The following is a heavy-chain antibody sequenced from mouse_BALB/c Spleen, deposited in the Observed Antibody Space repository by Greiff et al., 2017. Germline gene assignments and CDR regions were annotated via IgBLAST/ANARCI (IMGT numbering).Heavy chain of an antibody. Sequence: VQLVESGPGLVAPSQSLSITCTVSGFSLTSYGVHWVRQPPGKGLEWLGVIWAGGSTNYNSALMSRLSISKDNSKSQVFLKMNSLQTDDTAMYYCARVSTIITTEFAYWGQGTLVTVSA. CDR3: ARVSTIITTEFAY. J-gene: IGHJ3*01. CDR1: GFSLTSYG. V-gene: IGHV2-9*02. CDR2: IWAGGST. D-gene: IGHD2-4*01.